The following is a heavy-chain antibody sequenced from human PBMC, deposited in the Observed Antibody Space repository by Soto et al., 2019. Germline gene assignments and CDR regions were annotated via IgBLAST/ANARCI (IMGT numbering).Heavy chain of an antibody. D-gene: IGHD4-17*01. CDR3: ARASTVTTRGSRNNWFDP. CDR1: GGSISSYY. CDR2: IYYSGST. Sequence: QVQLQESGPGLVKPSETLSLTCTVSGGSISSYYWSWIRQPPGKGLEWIGYIYYSGSTNYNPSLKSRVTISVDTSKNQVSLKLSSVTAADTAVYYCARASTVTTRGSRNNWFDPWGQGTLVTVSS. J-gene: IGHJ5*02. V-gene: IGHV4-59*08.